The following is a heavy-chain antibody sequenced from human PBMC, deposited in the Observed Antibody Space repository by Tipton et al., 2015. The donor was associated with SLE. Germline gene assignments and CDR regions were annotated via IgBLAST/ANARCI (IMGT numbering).Heavy chain of an antibody. J-gene: IGHJ3*02. CDR2: ISSSSSTI. CDR3: ARDGPGMVVTPRAFDI. Sequence: GSLRLSCAASGFTFSSYSMNWVRQAPGKGLEWVSYISSSSSTIYYADSAKGRFTISRDNAKNSLYLQMNSLRAEDTAVYYCARDGPGMVVTPRAFDIWGQGTMVTVSS. CDR1: GFTFSSYS. D-gene: IGHD4-23*01. V-gene: IGHV3-48*01.